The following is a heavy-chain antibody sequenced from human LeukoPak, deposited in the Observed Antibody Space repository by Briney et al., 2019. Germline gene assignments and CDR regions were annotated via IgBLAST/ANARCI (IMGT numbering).Heavy chain of an antibody. Sequence: GGSLRLSCAASGFTFSSYAMSWVRQAPGKGLEWVSAISGSGGSTYYADSVKGRFTISRDNSKNTLYLQMNSLRAEDTAVFYCAKDVLYCSGGSCYPGYFDYWGQGTLVTVSS. J-gene: IGHJ4*02. CDR1: GFTFSSYA. CDR3: AKDVLYCSGGSCYPGYFDY. D-gene: IGHD2-15*01. V-gene: IGHV3-23*01. CDR2: ISGSGGST.